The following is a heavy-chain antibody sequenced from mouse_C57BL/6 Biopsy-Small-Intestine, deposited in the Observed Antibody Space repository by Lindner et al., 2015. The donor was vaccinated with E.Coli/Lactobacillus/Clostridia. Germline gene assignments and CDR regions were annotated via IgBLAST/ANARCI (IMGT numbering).Heavy chain of an antibody. J-gene: IGHJ4*01. CDR3: ARGLLYYGNSYYAMDY. CDR2: IWGVGST. D-gene: IGHD2-1*01. V-gene: IGHV2-6*01. CDR1: GFSLTSYG. Sequence: VQLQESGPGLVAPSQSLSITCTVSGFSLTSYGVDWVRQSPGKGLEWLGVIWGVGSTNYNSALKSRLSISKDNSKSQVFLKMNSLQTDDTAVYYCARGLLYYGNSYYAMDYWGQGTSVTVSS.